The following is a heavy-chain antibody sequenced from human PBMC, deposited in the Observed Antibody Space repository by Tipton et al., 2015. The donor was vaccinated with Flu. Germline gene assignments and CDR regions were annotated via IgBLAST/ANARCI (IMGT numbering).Heavy chain of an antibody. D-gene: IGHD3-22*01. CDR3: ARRYYDSSGPLDY. Sequence: TLSLTCTVSGGSISSSYWSWIRQPPGKGLEWIGYIYYSGSTNYNPSLRSRVTISVDTSTNQFSLKLSSVPAADTAEYYCARRYYDSSGPLDYWGQGTLVTVSS. J-gene: IGHJ4*02. CDR2: IYYSGST. V-gene: IGHV4-59*01. CDR1: GGSISSSY.